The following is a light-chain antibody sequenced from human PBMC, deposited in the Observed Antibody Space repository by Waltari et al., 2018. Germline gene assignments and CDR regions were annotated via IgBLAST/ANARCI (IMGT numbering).Light chain of an antibody. CDR3: QQLNSYPIT. Sequence: IQLTQSPSSLSASVGDRVTITCRASQVINSYLAWYQHKPGKAPKLLIYAASTVQSGVPSRFSGSGSGTDFTLTISSLQPEDFATYYCQQLNSYPITFGGGTKVEIK. CDR1: QVINSY. V-gene: IGKV1-9*01. J-gene: IGKJ4*01. CDR2: AAS.